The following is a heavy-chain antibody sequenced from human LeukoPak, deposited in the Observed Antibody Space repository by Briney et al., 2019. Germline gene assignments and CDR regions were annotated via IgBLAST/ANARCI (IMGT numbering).Heavy chain of an antibody. V-gene: IGHV5-51*01. D-gene: IGHD2-15*01. CDR1: VASFSCYW. J-gene: IGHJ5*02. CDR2: IHPGDSDT. Sequence: PGESLKISCKGSVASFSCYWIAWVRQMPGTGLEWMGIIHPGDSDTRYSPSFQGQVTISADKSISTAYLQWISLKASDTAMYYCARLYCSGGRCFDPWGQGTLVTVSS. CDR3: ARLYCSGGRCFDP.